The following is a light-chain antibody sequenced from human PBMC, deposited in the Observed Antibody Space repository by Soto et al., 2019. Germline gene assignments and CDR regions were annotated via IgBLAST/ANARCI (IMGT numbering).Light chain of an antibody. CDR2: GSS. CDR1: QSVSSN. CDR3: QEYSNWPYS. Sequence: EIVMTQSPATLSVSPGERATLSCRASQSVSSNLAWYQEKPGQAPRLLVYGSSPLAPGVPARFSGIGSGTEFTLTNSSLQSEDLAVYYCQEYSNWPYSVGQGIKLEIK. J-gene: IGKJ2*01. V-gene: IGKV3-15*01.